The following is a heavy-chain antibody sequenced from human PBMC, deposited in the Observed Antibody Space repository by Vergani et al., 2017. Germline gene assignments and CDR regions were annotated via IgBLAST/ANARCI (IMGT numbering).Heavy chain of an antibody. J-gene: IGHJ5*02. CDR2: FNSNSGNP. V-gene: IGHV7-4-1*02. CDR3: VRTRSGSXTGGSCYSGWFDP. Sequence: QVQLVQSGSEVKKPGASVKVSCRVSGYTFTNYALNWVRQAPGQGLEWMGWFNSNSGNPTYAQGFKGRFVFSLDSSVSTSYLQINSLQPEDTAVYYCVRTRSGSXTGGSCYSGWFDPWGQGTLVTVSS. D-gene: IGHD2-15*01. CDR1: GYTFTNYA.